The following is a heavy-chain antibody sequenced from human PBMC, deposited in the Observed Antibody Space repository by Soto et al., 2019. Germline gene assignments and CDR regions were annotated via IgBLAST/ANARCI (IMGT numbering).Heavy chain of an antibody. V-gene: IGHV4-59*01. CDR1: GGSISSYY. CDR2: IYYSGST. Sequence: SETLSLTCTVSGGSISSYYWSWIRQPPGKGLEWIGYIYYSGSTNYNPSLRSRVTISVDTSKHQFSLKLSSVTAADTAVYYCARVGLGYCSGGSCYAGYYYYGMDVWGQGTTVTVSS. J-gene: IGHJ6*02. CDR3: ARVGLGYCSGGSCYAGYYYYGMDV. D-gene: IGHD2-15*01.